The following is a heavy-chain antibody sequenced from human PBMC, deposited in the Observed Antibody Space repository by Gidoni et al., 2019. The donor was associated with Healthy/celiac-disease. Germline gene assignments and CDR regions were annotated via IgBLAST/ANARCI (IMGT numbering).Heavy chain of an antibody. V-gene: IGHV1-69*04. Sequence: QVQLVQSGAEVKKPGSSVKVSCKASEGTFSSYSLSWVRKAPGQGLEWMGRIIPIVGIANYAQKFQGRVKITADKSTRTAYMELSSLRSEDTAVYYCAREGLGYCSGGSCSNRNFDYWGQGTLVTVSS. J-gene: IGHJ4*02. CDR1: EGTFSSYS. CDR2: IIPIVGIA. D-gene: IGHD2-15*01. CDR3: AREGLGYCSGGSCSNRNFDY.